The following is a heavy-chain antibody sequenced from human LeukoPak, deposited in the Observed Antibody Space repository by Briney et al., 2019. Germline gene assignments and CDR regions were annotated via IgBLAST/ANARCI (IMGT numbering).Heavy chain of an antibody. CDR2: ISSSSGNI. CDR1: GFTFSSHN. J-gene: IGHJ4*02. D-gene: IGHD2-21*02. V-gene: IGHV3-21*01. Sequence: PGGSLRLSCAASGFTFSSHNMTWVRQAPGKGLEWVSYISSSSGNIYYADSVRGRFTISRDNAKNSLYLQLNGLRVEDTAVYYCAREACPIATALFAAFDSWGQGVLVTVPS. CDR3: AREACPIATALFAAFDS.